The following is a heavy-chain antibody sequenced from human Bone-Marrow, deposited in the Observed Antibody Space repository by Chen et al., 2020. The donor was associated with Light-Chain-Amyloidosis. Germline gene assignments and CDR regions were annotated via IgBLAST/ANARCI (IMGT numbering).Heavy chain of an antibody. Sequence: QVQLQESGPGLVKPSQTLSLTCTVSGGPISSGGYYWSWIRQHPGKGLEWIGYIYYSGSTYYNPSLKSRVTISVDTSKNQFSLKLSSVTAADTAVYYCARGIQAGATNWFDPWGQGTLVTVSS. J-gene: IGHJ5*02. CDR3: ARGIQAGATNWFDP. V-gene: IGHV4-31*03. CDR1: GGPISSGGYY. D-gene: IGHD1-26*01. CDR2: IYYSGST.